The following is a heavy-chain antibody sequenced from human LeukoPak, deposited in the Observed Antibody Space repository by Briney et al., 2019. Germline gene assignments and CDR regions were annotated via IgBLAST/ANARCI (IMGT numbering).Heavy chain of an antibody. V-gene: IGHV1-2*02. J-gene: IGHJ4*02. CDR3: ARGPSYYYDSSGYYYPFDY. Sequence: GASVKVSCKASGYTFTGYYMHWVRQAPGQGLEWMGWINPNSGGTNYAQKFQGRVTMTRDTSISTAYMELSRLRSDDTAVYYCARGPSYYYDSSGYYYPFDYWGQGTLVTVSS. CDR1: GYTFTGYY. D-gene: IGHD3-22*01. CDR2: INPNSGGT.